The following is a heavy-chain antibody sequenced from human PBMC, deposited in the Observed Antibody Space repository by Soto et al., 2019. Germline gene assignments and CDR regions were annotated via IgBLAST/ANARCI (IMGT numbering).Heavy chain of an antibody. D-gene: IGHD3-22*01. CDR2: ISSSSSYI. Sequence: GGSLRLSCAASGSTFSSYSMNWVRLAPGKGLEWVSSISSSSSYIYYADSVKGRFTISRDNAKNSLYLQMNSLRAEDTAVYYCARDNQYRYDSTSRDAFDIWGQGTMVTVSS. V-gene: IGHV3-21*01. CDR3: ARDNQYRYDSTSRDAFDI. CDR1: GSTFSSYS. J-gene: IGHJ3*02.